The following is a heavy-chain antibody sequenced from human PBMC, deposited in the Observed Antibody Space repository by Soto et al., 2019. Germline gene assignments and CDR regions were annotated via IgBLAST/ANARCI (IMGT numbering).Heavy chain of an antibody. CDR1: GFTFDDYA. J-gene: IGHJ4*02. CDR2: ISWNSGSI. Sequence: PGGSLRLSCAASGFTFDDYAMHWVRQAPGKGLEWVSGISWNSGSIGYADSVKGRFTISRDNAKNSLYLQMNSLRAEDTALYYCAKDPGPDGSSWYYFDYWGQGTLVTVSS. V-gene: IGHV3-9*01. CDR3: AKDPGPDGSSWYYFDY. D-gene: IGHD6-13*01.